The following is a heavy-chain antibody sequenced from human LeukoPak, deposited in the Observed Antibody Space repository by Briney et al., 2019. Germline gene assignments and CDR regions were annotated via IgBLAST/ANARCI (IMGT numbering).Heavy chain of an antibody. V-gene: IGHV3-11*01. D-gene: IGHD3-22*01. CDR2: ISSSGSTI. CDR1: GFTFSDYY. J-gene: IGHJ3*02. Sequence: GGSLRLSCAASGFTFSDYYMSWIRQAPGKGLEWVSYISSSGSTIYYADSVKGRFTISRDNAKNSLYLQMNSLRAEDTAVYYCARDNLRAYYDSSGFAFDIWGQGTMVTVSS. CDR3: ARDNLRAYYDSSGFAFDI.